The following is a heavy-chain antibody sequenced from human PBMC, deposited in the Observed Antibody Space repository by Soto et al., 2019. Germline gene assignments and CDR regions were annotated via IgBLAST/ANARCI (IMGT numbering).Heavy chain of an antibody. D-gene: IGHD1-26*01. V-gene: IGHV5-51*01. Sequence: EVQLVQSGAEVKKPGESLKISCQASGYDFTTYWIGWVRQMPGKGLKWMGIIYPDDSDTRYSPSFQGQITVSADKAITTAYLEWSTLTPSDTAMYYCARYGYSGSHRPFDHWGPGTLVTVSS. CDR2: IYPDDSDT. CDR1: GYDFTTYW. J-gene: IGHJ4*02. CDR3: ARYGYSGSHRPFDH.